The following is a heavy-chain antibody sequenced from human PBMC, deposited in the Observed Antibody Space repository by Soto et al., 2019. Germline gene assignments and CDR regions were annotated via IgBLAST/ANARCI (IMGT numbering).Heavy chain of an antibody. CDR3: VSPHYNWNIPFVY. D-gene: IGHD1-20*01. V-gene: IGHV4-34*01. CDR2: INHLGST. CDR1: GGSLSGHY. J-gene: IGHJ4*02. Sequence: QVQLQQWGAGLLKPSETLSLTCAVYGGSLSGHYWSWLRQPPGKGLEWVGEINHLGSTDYKPSLRSRVTISVDTSKNQFSLRLTSVTAADTAVYYCVSPHYNWNIPFVYWGQGTLVTVSS.